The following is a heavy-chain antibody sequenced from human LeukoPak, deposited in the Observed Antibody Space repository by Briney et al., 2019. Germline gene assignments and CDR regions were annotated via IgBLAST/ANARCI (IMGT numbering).Heavy chain of an antibody. D-gene: IGHD6-19*01. J-gene: IGHJ5*02. V-gene: IGHV5-51*01. CDR1: GYSFTSYW. CDR3: ARLGDPIAVAGTGDWFDP. Sequence: GESLKISCRGSGYSFTSYWIGWVRQMPGKGLEWMGIIYPGDSDTRYSPSFQGQVTISADKSISTAYLQWSSLKASDTAMYYCARLGDPIAVAGTGDWFDPWGQGTLVTVSS. CDR2: IYPGDSDT.